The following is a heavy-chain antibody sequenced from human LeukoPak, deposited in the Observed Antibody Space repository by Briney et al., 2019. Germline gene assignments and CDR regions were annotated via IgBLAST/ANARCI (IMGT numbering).Heavy chain of an antibody. CDR2: IIPILGTA. D-gene: IGHD4-23*01. J-gene: IGHJ3*02. Sequence: ASVKVSCKASGGTFSSYAISWVRQAPGQGLEWMGGIIPILGTANYAQKFQGRVTITTDESTSTAYMELSSLRSEDTAVYYCARDKQDYGGSPAGAFDIWGQGTMVTVSS. CDR1: GGTFSSYA. V-gene: IGHV1-69*05. CDR3: ARDKQDYGGSPAGAFDI.